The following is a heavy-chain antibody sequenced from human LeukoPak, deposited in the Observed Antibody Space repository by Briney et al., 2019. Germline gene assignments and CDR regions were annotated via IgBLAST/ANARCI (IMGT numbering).Heavy chain of an antibody. CDR3: ATADWESFYFDS. V-gene: IGHV4-31*03. CDR2: TSYSEGT. J-gene: IGHJ4*02. CDR1: GGFVSRGGYY. Sequence: SEALSLTCTVSGGFVSRGGYYWSWIRQHPGKGLEWIGFTSYSEGTYCNPSLMRRITISVDRSQNQFSLKMRDVTAADTAVYFCATADWESFYFDSWGRGVLVAVSS. D-gene: IGHD1-26*01.